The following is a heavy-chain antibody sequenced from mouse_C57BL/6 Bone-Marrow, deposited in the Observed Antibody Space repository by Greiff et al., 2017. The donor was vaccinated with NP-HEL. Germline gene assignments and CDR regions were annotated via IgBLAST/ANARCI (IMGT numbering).Heavy chain of an antibody. Sequence: EVQGVESGEGLVKPGGSLKLSCAASGFTFSSYAMPWVRQTPEKRLEWVAYISSGGDYIYYADTVKGRFTISRDNARNTLYLQMSSLKSEDTAMYYCTRDRGWLPWVDYWGQGTSVTVAS. CDR1: GFTFSSYA. CDR2: ISSGGDYI. D-gene: IGHD2-3*01. V-gene: IGHV5-9-1*02. CDR3: TRDRGWLPWVDY. J-gene: IGHJ4*01.